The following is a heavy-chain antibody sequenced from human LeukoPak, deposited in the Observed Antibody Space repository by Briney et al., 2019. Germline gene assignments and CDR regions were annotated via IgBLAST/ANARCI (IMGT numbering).Heavy chain of an antibody. Sequence: GGSLRLSCAASGFTFSSYAMSWVRQAPGKGLEWVSAISGSSGSTYYADSVKGRFTISRDNSKNTLYLQMNSLRAEDTAVYYCAKSPLAYCGGDCSYYWGQGTLVTVSS. CDR1: GFTFSSYA. CDR2: ISGSSGST. V-gene: IGHV3-23*01. CDR3: AKSPLAYCGGDCSYY. D-gene: IGHD2-21*02. J-gene: IGHJ4*02.